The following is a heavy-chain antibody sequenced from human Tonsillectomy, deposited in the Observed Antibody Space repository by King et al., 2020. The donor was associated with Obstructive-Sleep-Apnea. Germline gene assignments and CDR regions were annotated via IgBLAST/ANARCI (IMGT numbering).Heavy chain of an antibody. J-gene: IGHJ6*02. V-gene: IGHV3-33*01. CDR3: ARDSPLRTGNYYGMDV. Sequence: VQLVESGGGVVQPGRSLRLSCAASGFTFNSFGMDWVRHAPGKGLEWVAFIWYVGSNKYYADSVKGRFTISRDNSKNTLYLQMNSLRSEDTAVYYCARDSPLRTGNYYGMDVWGQGTTVTVSS. D-gene: IGHD3/OR15-3a*01. CDR2: IWYVGSNK. CDR1: GFTFNSFG.